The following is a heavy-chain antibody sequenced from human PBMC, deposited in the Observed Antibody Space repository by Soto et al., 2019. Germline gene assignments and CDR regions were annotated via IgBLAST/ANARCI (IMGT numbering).Heavy chain of an antibody. J-gene: IGHJ4*02. Sequence: PSETLSLACTVSGGSISSYYWSWIRQPPGKGLEWIGYIYYSGSTNYNPSLKSRVTISVDTSKNQFSLKLSSVTAADTAVYYCARRYGASFDYWGQGTLVTVSS. CDR2: IYYSGST. D-gene: IGHD4-17*01. CDR3: ARRYGASFDY. V-gene: IGHV4-59*08. CDR1: GGSISSYY.